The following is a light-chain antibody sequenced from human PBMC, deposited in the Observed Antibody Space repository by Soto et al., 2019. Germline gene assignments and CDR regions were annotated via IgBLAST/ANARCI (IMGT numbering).Light chain of an antibody. CDR3: SSYSSTSTLV. CDR2: EVT. CDR1: STDVGGYNY. V-gene: IGLV2-14*01. Sequence: QSALTQPASVSGSPGQSITISCTGTSTDVGGYNYVSWYQQHPDKAPKLMIYEVTNRPSGVSYRFSASKSGNTASLTISGLQAEDEADYYCSSYSSTSTLVFGGGTKLTVL. J-gene: IGLJ2*01.